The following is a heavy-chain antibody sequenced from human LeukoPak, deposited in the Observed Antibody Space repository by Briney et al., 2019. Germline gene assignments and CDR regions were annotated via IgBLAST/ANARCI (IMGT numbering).Heavy chain of an antibody. CDR1: GFTFSDYN. Sequence: GGSLRLSCAASGFTFSDYNMRWIRQAPGKGLEWVSSISRSGSTKYYADSVKGRFTISRDNAKNSLFLQMNSLRAEDTAFYYCARGGITIFGGIIYQDYWGQGTLVTVSS. D-gene: IGHD3-3*01. CDR3: ARGGITIFGGIIYQDY. V-gene: IGHV3-11*01. CDR2: ISRSGSTK. J-gene: IGHJ4*02.